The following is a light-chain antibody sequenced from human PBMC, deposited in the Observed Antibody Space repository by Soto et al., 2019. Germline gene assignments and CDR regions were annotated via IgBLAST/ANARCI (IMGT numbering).Light chain of an antibody. CDR1: QRIGRW. V-gene: IGKV1-5*01. CDR2: DAS. J-gene: IGKJ2*01. Sequence: DIQMTQSPSTLSASVGDSVTITCRVSQRIGRWLAWYQQKPGKAPKLLIYDASTLQSGVPSRFSGSGSGTAFTLNITSLQADEFATYYCQQYNHYSSTTFGRGTKLEI. CDR3: QQYNHYSSTT.